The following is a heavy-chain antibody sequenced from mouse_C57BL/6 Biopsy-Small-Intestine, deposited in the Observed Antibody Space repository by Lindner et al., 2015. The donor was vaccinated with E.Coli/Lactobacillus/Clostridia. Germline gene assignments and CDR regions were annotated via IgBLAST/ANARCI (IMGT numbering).Heavy chain of an antibody. Sequence: VQLQESGGGLVQPKGSLKLSCAASGFTFNTYAMHWVRQAPGMGLEWVARIRSKSSNCATYYADSVKDRFTISRDDSQSMLYLQMNNLKTEDTAMYYCVRDVTTVVTTDWYFDVWGTGTTVTVSS. CDR3: VRDVTTVVTTDWYFDV. CDR2: IRSKSSNCAT. D-gene: IGHD1-1*01. J-gene: IGHJ1*03. CDR1: GFTFNTYA. V-gene: IGHV10-3*01.